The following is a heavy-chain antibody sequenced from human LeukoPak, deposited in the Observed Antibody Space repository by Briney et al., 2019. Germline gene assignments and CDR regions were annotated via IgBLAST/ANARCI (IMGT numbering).Heavy chain of an antibody. CDR1: GGSITSYY. CDR2: IYTTGST. Sequence: SETLSLTCTVSGGSITSYYWSWIRQPAGKGLEWIGRIYTTGSTTYNPSLKSRVTMTVDTSKNQFSLKLSSVTAADTAVYYCARDSGTTGEVKFDPWGQGTLVTVSS. V-gene: IGHV4-4*07. D-gene: IGHD3-10*01. J-gene: IGHJ5*02. CDR3: ARDSGTTGEVKFDP.